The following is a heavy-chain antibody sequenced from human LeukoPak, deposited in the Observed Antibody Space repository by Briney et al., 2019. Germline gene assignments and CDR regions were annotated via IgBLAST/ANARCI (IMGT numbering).Heavy chain of an antibody. CDR1: GFTFSSYG. D-gene: IGHD3-10*01. V-gene: IGHV3-33*01. Sequence: GRSLRLSCAASGFTFSSYGMQWVRQAPGKGLEWVALIWFDGSNKYYADSVKGRFTISRDDSKNTLYLQMSSLRAEDTAVYFCARDRAMVRGKEWYFDIWGRGTLVTVSS. CDR3: ARDRAMVRGKEWYFDI. CDR2: IWFDGSNK. J-gene: IGHJ2*01.